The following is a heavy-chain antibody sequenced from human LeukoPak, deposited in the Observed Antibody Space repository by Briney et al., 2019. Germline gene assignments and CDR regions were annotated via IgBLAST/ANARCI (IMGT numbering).Heavy chain of an antibody. J-gene: IGHJ6*02. D-gene: IGHD3-3*01. Sequence: SETLSLTCTVSSGSISSYYWSWIRQPPGKGLEWIGYIYHSGSTYYNPSLKSRVTISVDRSKNQFSLKLSSVTAADTAVYYCARGPDYDFWSGYSYGMDVWGQGTTVTVSS. V-gene: IGHV4-59*12. CDR2: IYHSGST. CDR3: ARGPDYDFWSGYSYGMDV. CDR1: SGSISSYY.